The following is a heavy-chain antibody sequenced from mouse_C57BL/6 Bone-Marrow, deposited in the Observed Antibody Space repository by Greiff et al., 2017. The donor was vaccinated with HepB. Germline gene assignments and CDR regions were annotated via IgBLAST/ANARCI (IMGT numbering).Heavy chain of an antibody. J-gene: IGHJ3*01. V-gene: IGHV5-2*01. CDR1: EYEFPSHD. CDR2: INSDGGST. CDR3: SRHGGTAQACWFAY. Sequence: EVQLVESGGGLVQPGESLKLSCESNEYEFPSHDMSWVRKTPEKRLELVAAINSDGGSTYYPDTMERRIIIARDNTKKTPYLQMSRLRAEDTALYYGSRHGGTAQACWFAYWGQGTLVTVSA. D-gene: IGHD3-2*02.